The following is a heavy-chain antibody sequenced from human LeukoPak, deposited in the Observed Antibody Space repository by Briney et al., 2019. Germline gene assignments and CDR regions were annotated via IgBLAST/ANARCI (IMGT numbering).Heavy chain of an antibody. CDR1: GFTFSSYG. CDR2: ISYDGSNK. V-gene: IGHV3-30*03. CDR3: ASTPRNHYYASSGYYPDY. J-gene: IGHJ4*02. Sequence: GGSLRLSCAASGFTFSSYGMHWVRQAPGKGLEWVAVISYDGSNKYYADSVKGRFAISRDNSKNTLYLQVNSLRVEDTAVYYCASTPRNHYYASSGYYPDYWGQGTLVTVSS. D-gene: IGHD3-22*01.